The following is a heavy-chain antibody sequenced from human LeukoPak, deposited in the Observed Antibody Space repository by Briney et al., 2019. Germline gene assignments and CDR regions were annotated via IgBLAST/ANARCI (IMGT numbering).Heavy chain of an antibody. V-gene: IGHV3-23*01. CDR1: GFTFSSYV. Sequence: AGGSLRLSCAASGFTFSSYVMSWVRQAPGKGLAWVSAISGTGGSTFYADSVKGRFTISRDNSKNTLYLQMNSLRAEDTAVYYCAKGDYYYDSSGYPFDYWGQGTLVTVSS. J-gene: IGHJ4*02. D-gene: IGHD3-22*01. CDR3: AKGDYYYDSSGYPFDY. CDR2: ISGTGGST.